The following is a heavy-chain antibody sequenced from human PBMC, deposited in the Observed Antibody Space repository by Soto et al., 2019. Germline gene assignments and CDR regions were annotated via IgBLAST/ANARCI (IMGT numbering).Heavy chain of an antibody. D-gene: IGHD3-9*01. Sequence: PGGSLRLSCAASGFTFSTYAMSWVRQAPGKGLEWVSAISGSGSDTYHADSVKGRFAISRDNSISTLFLQMSSLRSEDTAVYYCAADNLTLNFDYWGQGTLVTVSS. CDR3: AADNLTLNFDY. CDR2: ISGSGSDT. V-gene: IGHV3-23*01. CDR1: GFTFSTYA. J-gene: IGHJ4*02.